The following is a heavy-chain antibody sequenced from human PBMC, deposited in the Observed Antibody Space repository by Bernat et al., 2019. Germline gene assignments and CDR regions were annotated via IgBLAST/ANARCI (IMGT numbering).Heavy chain of an antibody. Sequence: QVQLVQSGAEVKKPGASVNVSCKASGYTFTGYYMHWVRQAPGQGLEWMGWINPNSGGTNYAQKFKGWVTMTRDTSISTAYMELGRLRSDDTAVYDCARAGAGIVVLPAAISDESFDYWGQGTLVTVSS. D-gene: IGHD2-2*01. J-gene: IGHJ4*02. CDR2: INPNSGGT. V-gene: IGHV1-2*04. CDR3: ARAGAGIVVLPAAISDESFDY. CDR1: GYTFTGYY.